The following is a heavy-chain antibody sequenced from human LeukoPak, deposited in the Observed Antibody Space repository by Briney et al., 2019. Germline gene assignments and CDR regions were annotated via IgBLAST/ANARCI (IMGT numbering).Heavy chain of an antibody. Sequence: PGGSLRLSCAASRFTFSSYWMHWVRQAPGKGLVWVSRINSDGSSTSYADSVKGRFTISRDNAKNTLYLQMNSLRAEDTAVYYCARGSLCSGGSCYYYGMDVWGQGTTVTVSS. CDR1: RFTFSSYW. J-gene: IGHJ6*02. CDR3: ARGSLCSGGSCYYYGMDV. CDR2: INSDGSST. V-gene: IGHV3-74*01. D-gene: IGHD2-15*01.